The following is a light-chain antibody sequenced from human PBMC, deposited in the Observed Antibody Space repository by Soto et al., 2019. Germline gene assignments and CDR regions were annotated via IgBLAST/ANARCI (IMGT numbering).Light chain of an antibody. J-gene: IGKJ1*01. V-gene: IGKV3-20*01. CDR3: HQYDSSRT. CDR1: QTVTSTF. CDR2: GAS. Sequence: PGERATLSCRASQTVTSTFLAWYQQKPGQAPRLLIYGASRRATGIPDRFSGSGSGTDFTLTITRLEPEDFAVYYCHQYDSSRTFGQGNKVDIK.